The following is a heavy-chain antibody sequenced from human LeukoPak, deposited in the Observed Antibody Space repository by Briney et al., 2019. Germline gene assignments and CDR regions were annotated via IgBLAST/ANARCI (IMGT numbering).Heavy chain of an antibody. Sequence: PGGSLRLSCAASGFTFSSYAMHWVRQAPGKGLEWVAVISYDGSNKYYADSVKGRFTISRDNSKNTLYLQMNSLRVEDTAMYYCASASGSSGIRDAFDLWGQGTMVTVSS. CDR3: ASASGSSGIRDAFDL. CDR1: GFTFSSYA. CDR2: ISYDGSNK. D-gene: IGHD1-14*01. V-gene: IGHV3-30-3*01. J-gene: IGHJ3*01.